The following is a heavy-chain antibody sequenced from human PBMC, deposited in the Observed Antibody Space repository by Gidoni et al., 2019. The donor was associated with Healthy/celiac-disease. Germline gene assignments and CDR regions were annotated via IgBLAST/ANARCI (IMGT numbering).Heavy chain of an antibody. D-gene: IGHD6-19*01. J-gene: IGHJ4*02. CDR2: ISAYNGNT. V-gene: IGHV1-18*01. Sequence: GLEWMGWISAYNGNTNYAQKLQGRVTMTTDTSTSTAYMELRSLRSDDTAVYYCARVERAGRGDYWGQGTLVTVSS. CDR3: ARVERAGRGDY.